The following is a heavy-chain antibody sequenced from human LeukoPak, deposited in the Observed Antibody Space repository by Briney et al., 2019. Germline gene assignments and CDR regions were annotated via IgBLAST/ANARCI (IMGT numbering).Heavy chain of an antibody. V-gene: IGHV1-3*01. CDR3: ARGMVDILTGYDPFDY. CDR1: GGTFSSYA. J-gene: IGHJ4*02. CDR2: INAGNGNT. Sequence: GASVKVSCKASGGTFSSYAISWVRQAPGQRLEWMGWINAGNGNTKYSQKFQGRVTITRDTSASTAYMELSSLRSEDTAVYYCARGMVDILTGYDPFDYWGQGTLVTVSS. D-gene: IGHD3-9*01.